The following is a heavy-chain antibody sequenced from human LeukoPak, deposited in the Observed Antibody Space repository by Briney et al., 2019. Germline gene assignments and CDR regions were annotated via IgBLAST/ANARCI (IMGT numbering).Heavy chain of an antibody. CDR2: MYYSGST. J-gene: IGHJ4*02. D-gene: IGHD5-18*01. Sequence: SETLSLICNVSGDSVSSSSRYWGWIRQPPGKLLEWLGHMYYSGSTYFNPSLKSRVTISVDTSKNQFSLRLSSVTAADTAVYYCARKTEYSELGYFDYWGQGTLVTVSS. CDR3: ARKTEYSELGYFDY. CDR1: GDSVSSSSRY. V-gene: IGHV4-39*07.